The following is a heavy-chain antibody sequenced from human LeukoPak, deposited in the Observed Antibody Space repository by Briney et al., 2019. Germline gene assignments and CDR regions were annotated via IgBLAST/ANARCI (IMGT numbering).Heavy chain of an antibody. CDR2: IYYSGST. J-gene: IGHJ3*02. Sequence: SETLSLTCTVSGGSISSYYWNWIRQPPGKGLEWIGYIYYSGSTNYNPSLKSRVTISLNTSKNQFSLKLSSVTAADTAVYYCARGGQPYYDVLTGHGGAFDIWGQGTMVTVSS. V-gene: IGHV4-59*01. D-gene: IGHD3-9*01. CDR3: ARGGQPYYDVLTGHGGAFDI. CDR1: GGSISSYY.